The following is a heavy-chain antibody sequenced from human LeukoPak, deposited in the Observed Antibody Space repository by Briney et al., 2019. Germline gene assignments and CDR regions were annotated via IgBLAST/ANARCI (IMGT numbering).Heavy chain of an antibody. J-gene: IGHJ4*02. Sequence: SETLSLTCTVSGGSISSYYWSWIRQPPGKGLEWIGYIYYSGSTNYNPSLKSRVTISVDTSKNQFSLKLSSVTAADTAVYYCARETFSNYYDSSGYYDWGQGTLVTVSS. D-gene: IGHD3-22*01. CDR2: IYYSGST. CDR1: GGSISSYY. CDR3: ARETFSNYYDSSGYYD. V-gene: IGHV4-59*12.